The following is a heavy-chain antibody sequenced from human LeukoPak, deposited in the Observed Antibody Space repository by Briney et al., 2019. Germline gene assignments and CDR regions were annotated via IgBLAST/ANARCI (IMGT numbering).Heavy chain of an antibody. CDR1: GFTFSSYA. D-gene: IGHD3-3*01. CDR2: ISYDGSNK. CDR3: AGDRGFWSGYYTYCYGMDV. Sequence: PGRSLRLSCAASGFTFSSYAMHWVRQAPGKGLEWVAVISYDGSNKYYADSVKGRFTISRDNSKNTLYLQMNSLRAEDTAVYYCAGDRGFWSGYYTYCYGMDVWGQGTTVTVSS. V-gene: IGHV3-30-3*01. J-gene: IGHJ6*02.